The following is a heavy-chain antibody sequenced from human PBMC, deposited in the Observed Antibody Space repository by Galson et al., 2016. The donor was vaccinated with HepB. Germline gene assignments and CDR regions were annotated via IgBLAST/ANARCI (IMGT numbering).Heavy chain of an antibody. D-gene: IGHD3-10*01. J-gene: IGHJ4*02. Sequence: SLRLSCATSGFTFGSYGMNWVRQAPGKGLEWVASISSNRVYINYGDSVKGRFTISRDNAKNSLYLQMNSLRAEDTAVYYCARDFRGSKIRARDFDFWGQGTLVTVSS. CDR1: GFTFGSYG. V-gene: IGHV3-21*01. CDR2: ISSNRVYI. CDR3: ARDFRGSKIRARDFDF.